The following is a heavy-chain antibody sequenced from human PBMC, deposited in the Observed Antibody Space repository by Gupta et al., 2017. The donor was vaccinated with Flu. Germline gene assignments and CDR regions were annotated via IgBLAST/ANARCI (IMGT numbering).Heavy chain of an antibody. J-gene: IGHJ4*02. Sequence: QVQLVESGGGVVQPGRSLRLSWAASGFTFSSYGMHWVRQAPGKGLEWVAVIWYDGSNKYYADSVKGRFTISRDNSKNTLYLQMNSLRAEDTAVYYCARDSGIAVAGTGDDYWGQGTLVTVSS. CDR1: GFTFSSYG. CDR2: IWYDGSNK. V-gene: IGHV3-33*01. CDR3: ARDSGIAVAGTGDDY. D-gene: IGHD6-19*01.